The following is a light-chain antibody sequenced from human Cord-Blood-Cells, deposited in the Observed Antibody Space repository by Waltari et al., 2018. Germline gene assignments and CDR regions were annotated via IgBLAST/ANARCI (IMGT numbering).Light chain of an antibody. J-gene: IGKJ4*01. CDR2: WAS. CDR3: QQYYSTPLT. Sequence: DIVMTQSPDSLAVSLGERATLNCKSSQRVLYSSNNKNYLAWYQQKPGQPPKLLIYWASTRESGVPDRFSGSGSGTDFTLTISSLRAEDVAVYYCQQYYSTPLTFGGGTKVEIK. CDR1: QRVLYSSNNKNY. V-gene: IGKV4-1*01.